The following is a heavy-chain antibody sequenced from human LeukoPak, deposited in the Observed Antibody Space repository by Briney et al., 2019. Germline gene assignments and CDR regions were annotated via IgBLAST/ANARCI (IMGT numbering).Heavy chain of an antibody. Sequence: PSETLSLTCAVYGGSFSGYYWSWIRQPPGKGLEWIGEINHSGSTNYNPSLKSRVTISEDTSKNQISLKLSSVTAADTAVYYCASGEGNYYFDYWGQGTLVTVSS. CDR3: ASGEGNYYFDY. V-gene: IGHV4-34*01. J-gene: IGHJ4*02. CDR2: INHSGST. CDR1: GGSFSGYY. D-gene: IGHD3-10*01.